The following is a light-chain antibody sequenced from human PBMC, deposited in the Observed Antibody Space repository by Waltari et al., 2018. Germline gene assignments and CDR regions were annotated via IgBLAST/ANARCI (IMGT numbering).Light chain of an antibody. CDR3: QKYGTRPAT. CDR1: QSVSRT. J-gene: IGKJ1*01. CDR2: DAS. Sequence: EIVLTQSPGTLSLSPGERATLSCRASQSVSRTLAWYQQKPGQAPRLLIYDASNRATGIPDRFSGSESGTDFSLTISRLEPEDFAVYYCQKYGTRPATFGQGTKVEIK. V-gene: IGKV3-20*01.